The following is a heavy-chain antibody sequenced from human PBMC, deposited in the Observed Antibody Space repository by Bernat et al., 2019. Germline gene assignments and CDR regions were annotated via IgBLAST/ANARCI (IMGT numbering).Heavy chain of an antibody. D-gene: IGHD6-19*01. Sequence: QVQLQESGPGLVKPSETLSLTCTVSGGSISSYYWSWIRQPAGKGLEWIGSIYYSGSTYYNPSLKSRVTISVDTSKNQFSLKLSSVTAADTAVYYCARLSEYSSGWFYFDYWGQGTLVTVSS. V-gene: IGHV4-59*05. CDR1: GGSISSYY. CDR3: ARLSEYSSGWFYFDY. CDR2: IYYSGST. J-gene: IGHJ4*02.